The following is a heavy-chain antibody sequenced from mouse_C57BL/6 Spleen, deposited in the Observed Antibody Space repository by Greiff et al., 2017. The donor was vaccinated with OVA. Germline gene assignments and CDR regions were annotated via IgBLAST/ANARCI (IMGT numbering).Heavy chain of an antibody. CDR3: ARGYDWGDYYAMDY. D-gene: IGHD2-2*01. Sequence: QVQLKESGPGLVAPSQSLSITCTVSGFSLTSYAISWVRQPPGKGLEWLGVLWTGGGTHYNSALKSRLSLSNDQPTSQVVLKMNSLQTDDTARYYCARGYDWGDYYAMDYWGQGTSVTVSS. V-gene: IGHV2-9-1*01. J-gene: IGHJ4*01. CDR1: GFSLTSYA. CDR2: LWTGGGT.